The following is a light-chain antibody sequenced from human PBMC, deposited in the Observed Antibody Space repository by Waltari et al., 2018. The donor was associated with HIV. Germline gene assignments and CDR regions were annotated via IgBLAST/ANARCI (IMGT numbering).Light chain of an antibody. CDR3: SSFTTSNSLL. CDR2: EVS. Sequence: QSALTQPASVSGSPGQSLTVSCTGTSSDIGAYDFVSWYQQTPGTAPKLVIYEVSTRPSAISYRFSGSKTCNTASLTISGRQTEDEADYYCSSFTTSNSLLFGGGTKVTVL. J-gene: IGLJ2*01. V-gene: IGLV2-14*01. CDR1: SSDIGAYDF.